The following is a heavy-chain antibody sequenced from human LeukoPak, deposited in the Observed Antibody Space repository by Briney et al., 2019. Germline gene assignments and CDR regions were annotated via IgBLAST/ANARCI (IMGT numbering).Heavy chain of an antibody. D-gene: IGHD3-9*01. J-gene: IGHJ5*02. CDR3: ARGEDILTGYWSDWFDP. CDR2: IWYDGSNK. V-gene: IGHV3-33*01. CDR1: GFTFSSYG. Sequence: GRSLRLSCAASGFTFSSYGMHWVRQAPGKGLEWVAVIWYDGSNKYYADSVKGRFTISRDNSKNTLYLQMNSLRAEDTAVYYCARGEDILTGYWSDWFDPWGQGTLVTVSS.